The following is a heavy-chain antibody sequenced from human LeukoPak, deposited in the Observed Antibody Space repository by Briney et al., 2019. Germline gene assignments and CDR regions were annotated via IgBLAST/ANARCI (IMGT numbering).Heavy chain of an antibody. D-gene: IGHD6-6*01. CDR1: GGTFSSYT. CDR2: IIPILGIA. Sequence: SVKVSFKASGGTFSSYTISWVRQAPGQGLEWMGRIIPILGIANYAQKFQGRVTITADKSTSTAYMELSSLRSEDTAVYYCASTRGPEYSSSDFDYWGQGTLVTVSS. CDR3: ASTRGPEYSSSDFDY. J-gene: IGHJ4*02. V-gene: IGHV1-69*02.